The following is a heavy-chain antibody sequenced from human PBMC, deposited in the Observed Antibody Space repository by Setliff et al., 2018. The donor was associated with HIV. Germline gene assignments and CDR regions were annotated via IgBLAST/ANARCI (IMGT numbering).Heavy chain of an antibody. CDR3: ARGGETTLNYYYYYYMDV. V-gene: IGHV4-59*08. J-gene: IGHJ6*03. Sequence: LSLTCTVSGGSISSYYWSWIRQPPGKGLEWIGYIYYSGSTNYNPSLKSRVTISVDTSKNQFSLKLSSVTAADTAVYYCARGGETTLNYYYYYYMDVWGKGTTVTVSS. CDR2: IYYSGST. CDR1: GGSISSYY. D-gene: IGHD1-1*01.